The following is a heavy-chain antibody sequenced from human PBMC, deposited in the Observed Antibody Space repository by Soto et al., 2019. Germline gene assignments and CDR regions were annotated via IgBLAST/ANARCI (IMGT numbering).Heavy chain of an antibody. CDR2: VQMSGTT. V-gene: IGHV4-4*07. Sequence: KPSETLSLTCAVSGASVRSYHWSWIRQAAGKGLEWIGRVQMSGTTNYNPSLKTRVTMSLDTSKNEVSLRMTSVTAADTAVYFCAKDRSTMRWLDPWGQGILVTVSS. J-gene: IGHJ5*02. CDR1: GASVRSYH. CDR3: AKDRSTMRWLDP. D-gene: IGHD1-1*01.